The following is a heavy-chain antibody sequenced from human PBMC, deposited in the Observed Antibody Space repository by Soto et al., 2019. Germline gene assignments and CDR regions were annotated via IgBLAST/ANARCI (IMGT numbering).Heavy chain of an antibody. Sequence: GESLKISCAASGFTFSSYAMSWVRQAPGKGLEWVSAISGSGGSTYYADSVKGRFTISRDNSKNTLYLQMNSLRAEDTAVYYCATDEPRIAVAGPHVYYFDYWGQGTLVTVSS. CDR1: GFTFSSYA. CDR3: ATDEPRIAVAGPHVYYFDY. D-gene: IGHD6-19*01. CDR2: ISGSGGST. V-gene: IGHV3-23*01. J-gene: IGHJ4*02.